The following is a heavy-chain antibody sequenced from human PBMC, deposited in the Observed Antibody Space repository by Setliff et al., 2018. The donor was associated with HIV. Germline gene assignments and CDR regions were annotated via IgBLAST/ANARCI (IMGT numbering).Heavy chain of an antibody. D-gene: IGHD1-26*01. Sequence: PSETLSLTCAVSGYSISTAYYWAWIRQPPGKGLEWIGGVHHSGSTHYNPSLRSRVTISPQTSKNQFSLELTSVTAADTAVYYCARYWGSYPEHFDYWGQGTLVTVSS. CDR1: GYSISTAYY. V-gene: IGHV4-38-2*01. J-gene: IGHJ4*02. CDR2: VHHSGST. CDR3: ARYWGSYPEHFDY.